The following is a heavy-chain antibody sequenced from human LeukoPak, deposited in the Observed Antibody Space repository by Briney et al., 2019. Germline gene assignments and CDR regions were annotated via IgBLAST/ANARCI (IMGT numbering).Heavy chain of an antibody. D-gene: IGHD6-6*01. Sequence: GESLKISCKGSGYSFTSYCIGWVRQMPGKGLEWMGIIFPDDSDTRYSPSFQGQVTISADKSISTAYLQWSSLKASDTAMYYCARPDRSSSDYYYYMDVWGKGTTVTVSS. CDR3: ARPDRSSSDYYYYMDV. CDR1: GYSFTSYC. CDR2: IFPDDSDT. V-gene: IGHV5-51*01. J-gene: IGHJ6*03.